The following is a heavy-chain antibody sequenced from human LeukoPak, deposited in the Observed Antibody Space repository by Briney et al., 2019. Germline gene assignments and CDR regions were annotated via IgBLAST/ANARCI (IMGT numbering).Heavy chain of an antibody. CDR1: GGSIGDYY. Sequence: SETLSLTCAVSGGSIGDYYWNWIRQPPGKRLEWVGFIYYSGSTNYNPSLKSRLTISVDTSKNQFSLTLRSVTAADAAVYYCATHSSDFNDAFDIWGQGTMVTVSS. CDR2: IYYSGST. CDR3: ATHSSDFNDAFDI. D-gene: IGHD6-19*01. J-gene: IGHJ3*02. V-gene: IGHV4-59*08.